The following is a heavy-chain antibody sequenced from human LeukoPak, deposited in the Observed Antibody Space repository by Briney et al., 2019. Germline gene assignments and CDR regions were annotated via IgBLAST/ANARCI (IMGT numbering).Heavy chain of an antibody. J-gene: IGHJ4*02. V-gene: IGHV4-59*01. CDR3: ARVLNYYDSSGYYTPLKYFDY. CDR1: GGSISSYY. D-gene: IGHD3-22*01. Sequence: PSETLSLTCTVSGGSISSYYWSWIRQPPGKGLEWIGYIYYSGSTNYNPSLKSRVTISVDTAKNQFSLKLSSVTAADTAVYYCARVLNYYDSSGYYTPLKYFDYWGQGTLVTVSS. CDR2: IYYSGST.